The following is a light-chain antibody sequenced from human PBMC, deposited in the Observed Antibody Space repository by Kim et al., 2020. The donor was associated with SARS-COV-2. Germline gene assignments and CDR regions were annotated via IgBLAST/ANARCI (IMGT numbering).Light chain of an antibody. CDR2: YDS. Sequence: LTQPPSVSVAPGKTARISCGGNNIGSKSVHWYQQKPGQAPVLVIYYDSDRPSGIPERFSGSNSGSTATLTISRVEAGDEAEYYCQVWDRSTTHPVFG. J-gene: IGLJ1*01. CDR3: QVWDRSTTHPV. V-gene: IGLV3-21*04. CDR1: NIGSKS.